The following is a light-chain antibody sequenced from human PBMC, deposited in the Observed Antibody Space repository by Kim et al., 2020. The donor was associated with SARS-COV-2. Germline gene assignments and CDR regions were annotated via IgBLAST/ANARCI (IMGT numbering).Light chain of an antibody. CDR1: QSIRSW. CDR2: DAS. CDR3: QQYNSHSPSWT. Sequence: GDRVTITCRASQSIRSWLAWYQQKPGKAPKVLIYDASSLESGVPWRFSGSGSGTECTLTISSLQPDDFATYYCQQYNSHSPSWTFGQGTKVDIK. J-gene: IGKJ1*01. V-gene: IGKV1-5*01.